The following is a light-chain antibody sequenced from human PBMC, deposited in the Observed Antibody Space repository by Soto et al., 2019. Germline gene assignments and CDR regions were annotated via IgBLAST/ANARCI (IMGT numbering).Light chain of an antibody. V-gene: IGKV1-5*03. CDR2: KAS. Sequence: DIQMTQSPSTLSASVGDRVTITCRASQSISSWLAWYQQKPGKAPKLLIYKASSLESGVPSRFSGSGAGKEFTLTIRSLQPDDFATYYCQQYHSYSAFGQGTKVEIK. J-gene: IGKJ1*01. CDR3: QQYHSYSA. CDR1: QSISSW.